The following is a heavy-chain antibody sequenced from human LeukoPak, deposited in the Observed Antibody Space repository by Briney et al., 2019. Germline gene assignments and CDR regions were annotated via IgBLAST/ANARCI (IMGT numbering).Heavy chain of an antibody. J-gene: IGHJ5*02. CDR2: INHSGST. V-gene: IGHV4-34*01. Sequence: SETLSLTCAVYGGSFSGYYWSWIRQPPGKGLEWIGEINHSGSTNYNPSLKSRVTISVDTSKNQFSLKLSSVTAADTAVYYRARVSAAYGSGSGWFDPWGQGTLVTVSS. CDR3: ARVSAAYGSGSGWFDP. D-gene: IGHD3-10*01. CDR1: GGSFSGYY.